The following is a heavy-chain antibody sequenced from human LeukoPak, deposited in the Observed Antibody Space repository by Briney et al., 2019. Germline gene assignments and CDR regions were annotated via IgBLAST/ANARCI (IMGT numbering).Heavy chain of an antibody. V-gene: IGHV4-34*01. CDR1: GGSFSGYY. CDR3: ARASRWELLGNWFDP. Sequence: SETLSLTCAVYGGSFSGYYWSWIRQPPGKGLEWIGEINHSGSTNYNPSLKSRVTISVDTSKNQCSLKLRSVTAADTAVYYCARASRWELLGNWFDPWGQGTLVTVSS. J-gene: IGHJ5*02. D-gene: IGHD1-26*01. CDR2: INHSGST.